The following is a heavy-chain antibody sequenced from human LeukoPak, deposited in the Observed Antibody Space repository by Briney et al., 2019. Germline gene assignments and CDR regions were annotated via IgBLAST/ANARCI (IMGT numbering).Heavy chain of an antibody. J-gene: IGHJ4*02. CDR1: GFTFSSYA. Sequence: GRSLRLSCAASGFTFSSYAMHWVRQAPGKGLEWVAVISYDGSNKYYADSVTGRFTISRDNSKNTLYLQMNSLRAEDTAVYYCARDIESLLYCGGDCPPIDWGQGTLVTVSS. D-gene: IGHD2-21*02. CDR3: ARDIESLLYCGGDCPPID. V-gene: IGHV3-30-3*01. CDR2: ISYDGSNK.